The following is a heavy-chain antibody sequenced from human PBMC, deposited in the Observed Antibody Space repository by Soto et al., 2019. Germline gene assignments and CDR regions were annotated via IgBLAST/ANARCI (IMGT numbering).Heavy chain of an antibody. CDR3: AKPFVGEGLLVSDY. CDR2: ISFDGSDK. J-gene: IGHJ4*02. D-gene: IGHD2-8*02. V-gene: IGHV3-30*18. Sequence: QVHLVESGGGVVQPGRSLRLSCVASAFSFRHYAMHWARQAQARGLEWVAIISFDGSDKYYADSVKGRFTISRDNSKNTLYLQMNSLRVEDTAVYHCAKPFVGEGLLVSDYWGQGTLVTVSS. CDR1: AFSFRHYA.